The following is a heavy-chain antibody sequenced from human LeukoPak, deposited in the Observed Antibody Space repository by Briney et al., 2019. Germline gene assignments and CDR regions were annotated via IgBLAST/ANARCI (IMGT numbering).Heavy chain of an antibody. CDR2: ISAYNGNT. J-gene: IGHJ4*02. CDR1: GYTFTSYG. V-gene: IGHV1-18*01. CDR3: ARDRKGYNWNDGESDY. Sequence: GASVKVSCKASGYTFTSYGISWVRQAPGQGLEWMGWISAYNGNTNYAQKLQGRVTMTTDTSTSTAYMELRSLRSDDTAVYYCARDRKGYNWNDGESDYWGQGTLVNVSS. D-gene: IGHD1-20*01.